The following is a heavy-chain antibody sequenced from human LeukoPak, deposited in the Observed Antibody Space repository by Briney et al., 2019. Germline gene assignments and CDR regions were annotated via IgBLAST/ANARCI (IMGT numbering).Heavy chain of an antibody. CDR1: GYTFTDSY. V-gene: IGHV1-2*02. CDR2: INPNSGGT. J-gene: IGHJ5*02. Sequence: ASVKVSCKVSGYTFTDSYIHWVRQAPGQGLEWMGWINPNSGGTTYAQKFQGRVTMTGDTSISTAYMELHRLRSDDTAMYYCAREIDYGSDPVAWFDPWGQGTLVTVSS. D-gene: IGHD3-10*01. CDR3: AREIDYGSDPVAWFDP.